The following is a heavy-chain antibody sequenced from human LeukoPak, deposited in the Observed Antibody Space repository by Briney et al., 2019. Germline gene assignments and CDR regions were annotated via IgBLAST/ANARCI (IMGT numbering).Heavy chain of an antibody. V-gene: IGHV1-69*04. Sequence: GASVKVSWKASGGTLSSYAISWVRQAPGQGLEWMGRIIPIFGIANYAQKFQGRVTITADKSTSTAYMELSSLRSEDTAVYYCARGGNSIHYYYGMDVWGQGTTVTVPS. D-gene: IGHD4-23*01. J-gene: IGHJ6*02. CDR1: GGTLSSYA. CDR3: ARGGNSIHYYYGMDV. CDR2: IIPIFGIA.